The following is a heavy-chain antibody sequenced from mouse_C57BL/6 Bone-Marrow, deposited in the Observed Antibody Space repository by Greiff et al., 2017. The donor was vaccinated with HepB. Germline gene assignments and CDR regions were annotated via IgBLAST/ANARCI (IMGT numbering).Heavy chain of an antibody. CDR2: IDPDDGDT. CDR3: TPLLLPPFAY. Sequence: VHVKQSGAELVRPGASVKLSCTASGFNIKDYYMHWVKQRPEQGLEWIGRIDPDDGDTEYAPKFQGKATMTADTSSNTAYLQLSSLTSEDTAVYYCTPLLLPPFAYWGQGTLVTVSA. D-gene: IGHD1-1*01. J-gene: IGHJ3*01. CDR1: GFNIKDYY. V-gene: IGHV14-1*01.